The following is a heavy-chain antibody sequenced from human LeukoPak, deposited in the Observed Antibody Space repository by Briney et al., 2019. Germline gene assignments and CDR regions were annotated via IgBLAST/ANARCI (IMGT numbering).Heavy chain of an antibody. CDR2: ISAYNGST. Sequence: ASVKVSCKASGYTFTSYAMHWVRQAPGQGLEWMGWISAYNGSTNYAQKLQGRVTMTTDTSTSTAYMELRSLRSDDTAVYYCARDLFDYYDSSGYYLWWFDYWGQGTLVTVSS. J-gene: IGHJ4*02. CDR3: ARDLFDYYDSSGYYLWWFDY. D-gene: IGHD3-22*01. CDR1: GYTFTSYA. V-gene: IGHV1-18*01.